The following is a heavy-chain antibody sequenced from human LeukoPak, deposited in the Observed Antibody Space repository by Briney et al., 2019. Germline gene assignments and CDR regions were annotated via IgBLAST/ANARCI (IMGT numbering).Heavy chain of an antibody. CDR3: AKEGRSLQSY. J-gene: IGHJ4*02. V-gene: IGHV3-7*03. Sequence: GSLRLSCAASGFMFSSNWMSWVRLAPGKGLEWVANIKDDGTETYYVDSVKGRFTVSRDNAKNSLYLQMNSLRVEDTAVYYCAKEGRSLQSYWGQGTLVTVSS. CDR2: IKDDGTET. CDR1: GFMFSSNW. D-gene: IGHD5-24*01.